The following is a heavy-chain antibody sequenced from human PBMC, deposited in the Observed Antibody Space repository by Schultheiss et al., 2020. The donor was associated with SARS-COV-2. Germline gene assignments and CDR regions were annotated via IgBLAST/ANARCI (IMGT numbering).Heavy chain of an antibody. J-gene: IGHJ6*02. CDR3: ASTLYGDYALGYYGMDV. D-gene: IGHD4-17*01. V-gene: IGHV4-34*01. CDR2: IYHSGST. CDR1: GGSFSGYY. Sequence: SETLSLTCVVYGGSFSGYYWSWIRQPPGKGLEWIGEIYHSGSTNYNPSLKSRVTISVDKSKNQFSLKLSSVTAADTAVYYCASTLYGDYALGYYGMDVWGQGTTVTVSS.